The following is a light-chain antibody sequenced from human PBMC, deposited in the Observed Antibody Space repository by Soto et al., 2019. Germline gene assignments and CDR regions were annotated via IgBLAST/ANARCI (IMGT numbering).Light chain of an antibody. J-gene: IGLJ3*02. CDR1: DSDIGDNNY. CDR2: EVA. Sequence: QSALTQPASVSGSPGQSITISCTGTDSDIGDNNYVSWYQQYPGRAPKLMIYEVANRPSGVSDRFSGSKSGNTASLTILGPQAEDEADYYYRAYSVTNTLGVFGGGTKVTVL. CDR3: RAYSVTNTLGV. V-gene: IGLV2-14*01.